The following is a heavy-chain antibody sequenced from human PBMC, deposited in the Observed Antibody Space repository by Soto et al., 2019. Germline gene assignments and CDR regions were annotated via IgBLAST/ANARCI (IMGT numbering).Heavy chain of an antibody. Sequence: QLQLQESGPGLVKPSETLSLTCTVSGGSISSSSYYWGWIRQPPGKGLEWIGSIYYSGSTYYNPSLQSRVTISVDTSKNQFSLKLSSVTAADTAVYYCARQGLVIFGVVISLNWFDPWGQGTLVTVSS. D-gene: IGHD3-3*01. V-gene: IGHV4-39*01. CDR3: ARQGLVIFGVVISLNWFDP. CDR1: GGSISSSSYY. J-gene: IGHJ5*02. CDR2: IYYSGST.